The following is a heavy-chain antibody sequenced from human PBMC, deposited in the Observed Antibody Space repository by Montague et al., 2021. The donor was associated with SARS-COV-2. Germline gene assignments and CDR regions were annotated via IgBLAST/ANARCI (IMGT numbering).Heavy chain of an antibody. V-gene: IGHV4-61*01. CDR2: LFHIDTA. J-gene: IGHJ4*02. Sequence: SETLSLTCTVSDGSVISTYPHWHWVRQSPGRGLEWIGGYLFHIDTADYNASLRSRVTISVDTSKNQFSLKLTSVTAADTAVYYCTWGIDSYKTGYWGQGIQVTVSS. CDR1: DGSVISTYPH. D-gene: IGHD6-13*01. CDR3: TWGIDSYKTGY.